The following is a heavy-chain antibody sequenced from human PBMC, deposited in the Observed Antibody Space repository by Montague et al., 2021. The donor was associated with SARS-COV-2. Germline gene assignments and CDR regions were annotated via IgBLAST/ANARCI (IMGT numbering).Heavy chain of an antibody. V-gene: IGHV4-59*01. D-gene: IGHD1-26*01. CDR1: GGSINGYY. CDR2: IYYTGTT. J-gene: IGHJ4*02. CDR3: ARVVAVGAFDY. Sequence: SETLSLTCTVSGGSINGYYWTWIRQPPGKGLEWIEYIYYTGTTSYNPSLKSRVSISQDKSKRQFSLDLTSVTAADTAMYFCARVVAVGAFDYWGQGSLVTVSS.